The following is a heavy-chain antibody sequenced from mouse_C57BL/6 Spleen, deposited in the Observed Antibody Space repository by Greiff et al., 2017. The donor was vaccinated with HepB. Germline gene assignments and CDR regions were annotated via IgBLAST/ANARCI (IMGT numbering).Heavy chain of an antibody. Sequence: VQLQQSGAELARPGASVKLSCKASGYTFTSYGISWVKQRTGQGLEWIGEIYPRSGNTYYNEKFKGKATLTADKSSSTAYMELRSLTSEDSAVYFCALYYYGSSYDAVDYWGQGTSVTVSS. CDR2: IYPRSGNT. J-gene: IGHJ4*01. CDR3: ALYYYGSSYDAVDY. D-gene: IGHD1-1*01. V-gene: IGHV1-81*01. CDR1: GYTFTSYG.